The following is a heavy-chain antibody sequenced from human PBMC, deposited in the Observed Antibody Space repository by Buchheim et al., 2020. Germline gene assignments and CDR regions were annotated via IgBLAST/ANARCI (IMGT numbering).Heavy chain of an antibody. CDR2: ISYDGSNK. Sequence: QVQLVESGGGVVQPGRSLRLSCAASGFTFSSYGMHWVRQAPGKGLEWVAVISYDGSNKYYADSVKGRFTISRDTSKIAMYLQMNSLRAEDTAVYYCAKLDCSGGSCMYGGMDVWGQGTT. CDR1: GFTFSSYG. V-gene: IGHV3-30*18. D-gene: IGHD2-15*01. CDR3: AKLDCSGGSCMYGGMDV. J-gene: IGHJ6*02.